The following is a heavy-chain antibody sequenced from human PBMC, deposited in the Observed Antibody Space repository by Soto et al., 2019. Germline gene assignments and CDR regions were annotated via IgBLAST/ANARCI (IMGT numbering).Heavy chain of an antibody. J-gene: IGHJ5*02. D-gene: IGHD3-10*01. CDR1: GGSISSYD. CDR2: IYYSGST. CDR3: ARESAGSHKNNWFDP. Sequence: SETLCLTCTVSGGSISSYDWSWIRQPPGKGLEWIGYIYYSGSTYYNPSLKSRVTISVDTSRNQLLLQLNSVTAADTAVYYCARESAGSHKNNWFDPWGQGTLVTVSS. V-gene: IGHV4-59*01.